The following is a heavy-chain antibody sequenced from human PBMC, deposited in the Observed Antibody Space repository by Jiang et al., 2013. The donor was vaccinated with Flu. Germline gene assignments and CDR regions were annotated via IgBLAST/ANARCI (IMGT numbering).Heavy chain of an antibody. CDR2: FDPEDGET. J-gene: IGHJ4*01. V-gene: IGHV1-24*01. D-gene: IGHD3-16*01. Sequence: KPGASVKVSCKVSGDTLSELSMHWVRQAPGKGLEWMGGFDPEDGETIYAQKFQGRITMTEDTSTDTTYMELSSLRSEDTAVYYCVTLWGLDYWGQGTLVTVSS. CDR1: GDTLSELS. CDR3: VTLWGLDY.